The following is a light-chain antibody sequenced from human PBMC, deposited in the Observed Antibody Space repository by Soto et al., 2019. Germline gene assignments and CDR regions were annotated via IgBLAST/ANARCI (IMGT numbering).Light chain of an antibody. CDR1: HSVSTN. CDR3: QQYNNKPPIT. Sequence: ETVMTQSPATLSVSPGESATLSCRASHSVSTNLAWYQIKPGQAPRLLIYGASNRATGIPARFSGSGSGTEFTLIISSLQSEDFAVYYCQQYNNKPPITFGQGTRLEMK. J-gene: IGKJ5*01. CDR2: GAS. V-gene: IGKV3-15*01.